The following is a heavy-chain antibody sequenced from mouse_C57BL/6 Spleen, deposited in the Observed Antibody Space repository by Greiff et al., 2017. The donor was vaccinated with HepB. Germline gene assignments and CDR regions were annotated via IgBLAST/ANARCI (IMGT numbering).Heavy chain of an antibody. J-gene: IGHJ1*03. CDR3: ARGYYSNGYFDV. CDR1: GFTFSSYA. CDR2: ISDGGSYT. D-gene: IGHD2-5*01. Sequence: DVMLVESGGGLVKPGESLKLSCAASGFTFSSYAMSWVRQTPEKRLEWVATISDGGSYTYYPDNVKGRFTISRDNAKNNLYLQRSHLKSEDTAMYYCARGYYSNGYFDVWGTGTTVTVSS. V-gene: IGHV5-4*03.